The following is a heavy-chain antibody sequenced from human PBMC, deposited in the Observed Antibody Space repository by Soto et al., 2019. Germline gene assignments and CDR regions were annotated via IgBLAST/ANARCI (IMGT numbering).Heavy chain of an antibody. CDR1: GFTFSTYW. J-gene: IGHJ5*02. Sequence: EVQLVESGGGLVQPGGSLRLSCAASGFTFSTYWMHWVRQVPGKGLVWVSRINSDGSTTSYADSVKGRITISRDNAKNTLFLQMNSLRAEDTAVYYCAGGVATLLAWGQGTLVTVSS. CDR2: INSDGSTT. D-gene: IGHD5-12*01. CDR3: AGGVATLLA. V-gene: IGHV3-74*01.